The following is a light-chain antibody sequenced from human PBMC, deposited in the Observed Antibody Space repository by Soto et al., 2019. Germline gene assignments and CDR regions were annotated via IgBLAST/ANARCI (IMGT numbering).Light chain of an antibody. J-gene: IGKJ3*01. CDR2: AAS. V-gene: IGKV1-27*01. CDR1: QDIRNF. CDR3: QKYSSVPV. Sequence: DIQMTQSPTSLSASVGDRVTITCRASQDIRNFVAWYQQKPGKAPKLLIYAASTLQSGVPSRFSGSGSGTDFTLTFNSLQPEDGATYSCQKYSSVPVFGPGTKVEIK.